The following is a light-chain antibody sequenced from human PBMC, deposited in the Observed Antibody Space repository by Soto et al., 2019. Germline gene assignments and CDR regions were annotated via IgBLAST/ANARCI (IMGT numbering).Light chain of an antibody. J-gene: IGKJ4*01. CDR3: QQYYATPLA. CDR2: DAS. Sequence: ETVMTQSAAALSVSVGESVTLSCRASQSVSTNLAWYQQRPGQAPRLLIHDASTRATGVPDRISGSGSGTDFTLTINSLQAEDVAVYYCQQYYATPLAFGGGTKVEIK. CDR1: QSVSTN. V-gene: IGKV3-15*01.